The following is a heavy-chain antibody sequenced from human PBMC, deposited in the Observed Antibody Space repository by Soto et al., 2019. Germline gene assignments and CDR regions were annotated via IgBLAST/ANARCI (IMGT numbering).Heavy chain of an antibody. D-gene: IGHD5-18*01. Sequence: GSLRLSCAASGFTFSSYAMHWVRQAPGKGLEWVAVISYDGSNKYYADSVKGRFTISRDNSKDTLYLQMNSLRAEDTAVYYCARESPHTAMVGNYGMAVWGQGTTVTVSS. V-gene: IGHV3-30-3*01. J-gene: IGHJ6*02. CDR1: GFTFSSYA. CDR3: ARESPHTAMVGNYGMAV. CDR2: ISYDGSNK.